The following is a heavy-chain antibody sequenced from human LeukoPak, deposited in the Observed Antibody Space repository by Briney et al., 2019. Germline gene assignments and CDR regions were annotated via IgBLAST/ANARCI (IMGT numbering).Heavy chain of an antibody. J-gene: IGHJ4*02. CDR3: ARSLPYGTTWYGRSDF. CDR2: IRQDGDTK. Sequence: GGSLRLSCAASGFPFNAYWMTWVRQAPGKGLEWVANIRQDGDTKYYVDSVKGRFTISRDNAMNSLYLQMNSLRAEDTAIYYCARSLPYGTTWYGRSDFWGQGTQVTVSS. D-gene: IGHD6-13*01. CDR1: GFPFNAYW. V-gene: IGHV3-7*03.